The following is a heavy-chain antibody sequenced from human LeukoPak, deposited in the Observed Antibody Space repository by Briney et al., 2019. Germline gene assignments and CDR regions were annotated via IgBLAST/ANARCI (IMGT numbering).Heavy chain of an antibody. J-gene: IGHJ4*02. Sequence: GGSLRLSCAASGFTFSSYAMSWVRQAPGKGLEWVSAISGSGGSTYYADSVKGRFTISRDNSKNTLYLQMNSLRAEDTAVYYCAREYRGITMVRGVIPHWGQGTLVTVSS. V-gene: IGHV3-23*01. CDR3: AREYRGITMVRGVIPH. D-gene: IGHD3-10*01. CDR1: GFTFSSYA. CDR2: ISGSGGST.